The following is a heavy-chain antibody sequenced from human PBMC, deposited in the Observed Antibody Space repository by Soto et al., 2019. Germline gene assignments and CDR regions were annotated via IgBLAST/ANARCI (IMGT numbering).Heavy chain of an antibody. CDR1: GGTFSSYA. V-gene: IGHV1-69*12. CDR2: IIPIFGTA. D-gene: IGHD6-13*01. J-gene: IGHJ4*02. Sequence: QVQLVQSGAEVKKPGSSVKVSCKASGGTFSSYAISWVRQAPGQGLEWMGGIIPIFGTAKYAQKFQGRVTINADESTSTVYMELSSLRSEDTAVYYCASGGYSLDALYYFDSWGQGTLVTVSS. CDR3: ASGGYSLDALYYFDS.